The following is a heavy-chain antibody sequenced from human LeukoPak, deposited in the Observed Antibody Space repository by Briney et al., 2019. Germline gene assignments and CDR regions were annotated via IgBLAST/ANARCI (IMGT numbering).Heavy chain of an antibody. CDR2: IYYSGST. CDR1: GGSISSGGYY. J-gene: IGHJ4*02. V-gene: IGHV4-31*03. CDR3: ASLPSSAPLACGSGSYGGFDY. Sequence: SETLSLTCTVSGGSISSGGYYWSWIRQHPGKGLEWIGYIYYSGSTYYNPSLKSRVTISVDRSKNQFSLKLSSVTAADTAVYYCASLPSSAPLACGSGSYGGFDYWGQGTLVTVSS. D-gene: IGHD3-10*01.